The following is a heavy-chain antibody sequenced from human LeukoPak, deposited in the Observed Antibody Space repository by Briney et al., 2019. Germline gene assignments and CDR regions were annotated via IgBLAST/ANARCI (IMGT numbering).Heavy chain of an antibody. D-gene: IGHD3-16*01. J-gene: IGHJ6*02. CDR2: ISYDGSNK. V-gene: IGHV3-30*04. CDR3: ARHEGAYDGMDV. Sequence: GGSLRLSCAASGFTFSSYAMHWVRQAPGKGLEWVAVISYDGSNKYYADSVKGRFTISRDNSKNTLYLQMNSLRAEDTAVYYCARHEGAYDGMDVWGQGTTVTVSS. CDR1: GFTFSSYA.